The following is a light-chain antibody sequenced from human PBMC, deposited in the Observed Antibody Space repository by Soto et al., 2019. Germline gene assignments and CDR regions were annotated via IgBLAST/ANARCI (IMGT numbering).Light chain of an antibody. Sequence: DIQMTQSPSSLSASVGDRVTITCRASQNIIFYLNWYQQKPGKAPKLLSYAASNLQSGVPSRFTGNGSETDFPLTISSLQPEDFATYFCPQSYTTPLYSFGQGTKLEIK. J-gene: IGKJ2*01. CDR3: PQSYTTPLYS. CDR2: AAS. CDR1: QNIIFY. V-gene: IGKV1-39*01.